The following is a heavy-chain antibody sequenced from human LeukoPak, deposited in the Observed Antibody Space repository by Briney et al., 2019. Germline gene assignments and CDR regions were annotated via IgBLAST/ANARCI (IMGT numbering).Heavy chain of an antibody. CDR3: ARSNQADDY. J-gene: IGHJ4*02. CDR1: GCIFSSYL. D-gene: IGHD1-14*01. CDR2: INPGGSSI. Sequence: GGAVRLSFVSCGCIFSSYLWHELRQVPGRGRVWVERINPGGSSITYADSVKGRFTISRDNDKNTLYLQMDSLRAEDKGVYYCARSNQADDYWGQGTLVTVSS. V-gene: IGHV3-74*01.